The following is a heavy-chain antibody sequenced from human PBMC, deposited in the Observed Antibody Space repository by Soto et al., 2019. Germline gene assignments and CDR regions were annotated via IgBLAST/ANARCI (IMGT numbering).Heavy chain of an antibody. V-gene: IGHV1-69*12. J-gene: IGHJ4*02. Sequence: QVQLVQSGAEGKKPGSSVKVSCKASGGTFSSYAISWVRQAPGQGLEWMGGIIPIFGTANYAQKFQGRVTITADESTSTAYMELSSLRSEVTAVYYCARESRYCSGGSCYFLPGIDYWGQGTLVTVSS. CDR1: GGTFSSYA. D-gene: IGHD2-15*01. CDR2: IIPIFGTA. CDR3: ARESRYCSGGSCYFLPGIDY.